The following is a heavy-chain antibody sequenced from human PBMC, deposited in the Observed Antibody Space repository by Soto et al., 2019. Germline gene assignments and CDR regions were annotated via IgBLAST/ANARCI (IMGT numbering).Heavy chain of an antibody. D-gene: IGHD6-19*01. CDR2: IIPIFGTA. CDR3: ARTPQQWLVPDDAFDI. Sequence: QVQLVQSGAEVKKPGSSVKVSCKASGGTFSSYAISWVQQAPGQGLEWMGGIIPIFGTANYAQKFQGRVTITADESTSTAYMELSSLRSEDTAVYYCARTPQQWLVPDDAFDIWGQGTMVTVSS. J-gene: IGHJ3*02. CDR1: GGTFSSYA. V-gene: IGHV1-69*12.